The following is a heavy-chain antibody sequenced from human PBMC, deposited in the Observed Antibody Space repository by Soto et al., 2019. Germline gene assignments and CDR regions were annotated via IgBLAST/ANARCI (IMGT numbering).Heavy chain of an antibody. CDR2: VSGSGGST. CDR3: TNRGGGFDY. J-gene: IGHJ4*02. Sequence: PVGSLRLSCAVSGFPLQNYAMSWVRQAPGMGLEWISTVSGSGGSTYYADSVRGRFTISRDNSKNELYLQLNSLRAEDTAVYYCTNRGGGFDYWGRGTLVTVSS. D-gene: IGHD3-10*01. V-gene: IGHV3-23*01. CDR1: GFPLQNYA.